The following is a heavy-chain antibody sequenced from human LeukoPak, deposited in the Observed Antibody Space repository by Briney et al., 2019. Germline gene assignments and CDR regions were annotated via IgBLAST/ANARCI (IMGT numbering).Heavy chain of an antibody. V-gene: IGHV4-59*01. CDR1: GGSISNYY. CDR3: ARRSDYYDILNL. D-gene: IGHD3-22*01. J-gene: IGHJ3*01. CDR2: IYYTGST. Sequence: SETLSLTCTVSGGSISNYYWTWIRQPPGKGQEWIGYIYYTGSTNYNPSLKSRVTISVDTSKNQFSLKLSSVTAADTAVYYCARRSDYYDILNLWGQGTMVTVSS.